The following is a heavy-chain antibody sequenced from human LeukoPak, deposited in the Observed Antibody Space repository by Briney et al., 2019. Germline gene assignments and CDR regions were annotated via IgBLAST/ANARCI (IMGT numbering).Heavy chain of an antibody. D-gene: IGHD5-12*01. CDR1: GGSISSYY. CDR2: IYYSGST. V-gene: IGHV4-59*01. J-gene: IGHJ4*02. Sequence: SETLSLTCTVSGGSISSYYWSWIRQPPGKGLEWIGYIYYSGSTNYNPSLKSRVTISVDTSKNQFSLKLSSVTAADTAVYYCARDSGYDSIGSFDYWGQGTLVTVSS. CDR3: ARDSGYDSIGSFDY.